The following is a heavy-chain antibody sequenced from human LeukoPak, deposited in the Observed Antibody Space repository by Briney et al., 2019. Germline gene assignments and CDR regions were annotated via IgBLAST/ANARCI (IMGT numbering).Heavy chain of an antibody. Sequence: SETLSLTCAVYGGSFSGYYWSWIRQPPGKGLEWIGEINHSGSTNYNPSLKSRVTISVDTSKNQFSLKLSSVTAADTAVYYCARFPWNSSGWYGSRHFDYWGQGTLVTVSS. CDR1: GGSFSGYY. CDR3: ARFPWNSSGWYGSRHFDY. CDR2: INHSGST. D-gene: IGHD6-19*01. V-gene: IGHV4-34*01. J-gene: IGHJ4*02.